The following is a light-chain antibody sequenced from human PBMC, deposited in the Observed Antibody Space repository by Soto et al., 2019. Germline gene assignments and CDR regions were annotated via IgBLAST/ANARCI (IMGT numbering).Light chain of an antibody. CDR2: GAS. J-gene: IGKJ4*01. CDR3: QQRSNWLT. V-gene: IGKV3-11*01. CDR1: QSVSSY. Sequence: EIVLTQSPATLSLSPGERATLSCRASQSVSSYLAWYQQKPGQAPRLLIYGASNRATGIPARFSGRGSGTDFTLTISSLEPEDFAVYYCQQRSNWLTFGGGTKVEIK.